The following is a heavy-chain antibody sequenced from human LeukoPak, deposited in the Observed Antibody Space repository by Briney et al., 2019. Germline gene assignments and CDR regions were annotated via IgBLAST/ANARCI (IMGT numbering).Heavy chain of an antibody. V-gene: IGHV3-30*18. CDR3: VQEFNHEQWFFDI. Sequence: GGSLRLSRAASGFIFSSYSMHWVRQAPGKGLEWVAVVSTDGTIKYYADSMKGRFTVSRDNSKNTVDLQMNSLRVEDTALYFCVQEFNHEQWFFDIWGRGTLVTVSS. CDR1: GFIFSSYS. CDR2: VSTDGTIK. D-gene: IGHD3-22*01. J-gene: IGHJ2*01.